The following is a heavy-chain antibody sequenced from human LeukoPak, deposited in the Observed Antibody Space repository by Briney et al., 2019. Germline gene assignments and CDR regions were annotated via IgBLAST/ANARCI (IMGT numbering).Heavy chain of an antibody. CDR2: IYHSGST. V-gene: IGHV4-59*01. Sequence: SETLSLTCTVSGGSINTYYWNWIRQPPGKGLEWIGYIYHSGSTNYNPSLKSRVTISVDMSKNQFSLKLTSVSAADTAVYYCARSYCSGGSCYLDHFDSWGQGTLVTVSS. CDR3: ARSYCSGGSCYLDHFDS. J-gene: IGHJ4*02. CDR1: GGSINTYY. D-gene: IGHD2-15*01.